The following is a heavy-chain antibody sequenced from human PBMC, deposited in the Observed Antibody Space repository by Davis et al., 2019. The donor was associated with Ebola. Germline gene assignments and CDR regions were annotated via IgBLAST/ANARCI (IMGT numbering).Heavy chain of an antibody. CDR1: GFTFSTYS. CDR3: ARGAGYYDSSGYPTNGGY. Sequence: PGGSLRLSCAASGFTFSTYSMHWARQAPGKGLEWVALISSDASNKYYADSVKGRFTISRDNAKNSLYLQMNSLRAEDTAVYYCARGAGYYDSSGYPTNGGYWGQGTMVTVSS. CDR2: ISSDASNK. D-gene: IGHD3-22*01. J-gene: IGHJ3*01. V-gene: IGHV3-30-3*01.